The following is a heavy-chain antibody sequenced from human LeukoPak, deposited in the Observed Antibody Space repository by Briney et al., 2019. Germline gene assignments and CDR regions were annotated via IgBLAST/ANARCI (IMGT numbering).Heavy chain of an antibody. CDR1: GFTFSSYS. Sequence: GGSLRLSCAASGFTFSSYSINWVRQAPGKGLEWVSSISSSSSYIYYADSVKGRFTISRDNAKNSLYLQMNSLRAEDTAVYYCARDGGIVVVTVGAFDIWGQGTMVTVSS. D-gene: IGHD2-21*02. CDR2: ISSSSSYI. J-gene: IGHJ3*02. V-gene: IGHV3-21*01. CDR3: ARDGGIVVVTVGAFDI.